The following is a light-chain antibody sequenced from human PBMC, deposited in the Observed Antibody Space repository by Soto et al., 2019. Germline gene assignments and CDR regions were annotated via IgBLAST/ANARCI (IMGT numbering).Light chain of an antibody. CDR1: QRISSW. CDR3: QKYSSYSIT. V-gene: IGKV1-5*03. J-gene: IGKJ5*01. CDR2: KAS. Sequence: SQMTHSPSILSSPLVYRFTVTCLASQRISSWLAWYQQKPGKAHKLLIYKASSLESGVKSRFSGSGSGTEFTLTISSMQPDDFATYYCQKYSSYSITGGKGPRRELK.